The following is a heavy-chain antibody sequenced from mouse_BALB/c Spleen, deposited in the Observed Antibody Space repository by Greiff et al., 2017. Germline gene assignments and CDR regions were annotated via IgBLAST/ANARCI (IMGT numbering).Heavy chain of an antibody. CDR3: ARGGITTVYYAMDY. CDR2: ISSGSSTI. D-gene: IGHD1-1*01. J-gene: IGHJ4*01. CDR1: GFTFSSFG. Sequence: EVMLVESGGGLVQPGGSRKLSCAASGFTFSSFGMHWVRQAPEKGLEWVAYISSGSSTIYYADTVKGRFTISRDNPKNTLFLQMTSLRSEDTAMYYCARGGITTVYYAMDYWGQGTSVTVSS. V-gene: IGHV5-17*02.